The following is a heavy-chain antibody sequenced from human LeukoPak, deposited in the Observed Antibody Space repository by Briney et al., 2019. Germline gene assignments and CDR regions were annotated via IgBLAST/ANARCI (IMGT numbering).Heavy chain of an antibody. CDR2: IRYGESNK. J-gene: IGHJ5*02. D-gene: IGHD6-19*01. V-gene: IGHV3-30*02. Sequence: SGGSLRLSCAASGFIFSNYGMLWVRQDPGKGLEWVAFIRYGESNKFYADSVKGRFTISRDSSKNILFLQINSLRAEDTAVYDCATMQWLEGVDWFDPWGQGTLVTVSS. CDR1: GFIFSNYG. CDR3: ATMQWLEGVDWFDP.